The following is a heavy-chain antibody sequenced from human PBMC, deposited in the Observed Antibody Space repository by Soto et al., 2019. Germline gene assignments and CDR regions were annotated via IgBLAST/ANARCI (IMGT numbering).Heavy chain of an antibody. CDR2: ITPSASYI. D-gene: IGHD6-13*01. CDR1: GFTFSGFG. J-gene: IGHJ6*02. V-gene: IGHV3-21*01. CDR3: ARGRSASSWYGLAGMDV. Sequence: EVQLVESGGGLVKPGGSLRRSCAASGFTFSGFGMNWVRQAPGKGLEWVSSITPSASYIYYADSVKGRFTISRYNAKNSLYLQMNSPGAEDPGVYHCARGRSASSWYGLAGMDVWGQANTLSVPS.